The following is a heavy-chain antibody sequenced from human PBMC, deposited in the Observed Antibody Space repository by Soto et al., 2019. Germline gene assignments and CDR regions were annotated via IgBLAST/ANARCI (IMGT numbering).Heavy chain of an antibody. CDR1: GGSFSGYY. Sequence: SETLSLTCAVYGGSFSGYYWSWIRQPPGKGLEWIGEINHSGSTNYNPSLKSRVTISVDTSKNQFSLKLSSVTAADTAVYYCARGIIRDDILTGYSYDYWGQGTLVTVS. CDR3: ARGIIRDDILTGYSYDY. J-gene: IGHJ4*02. D-gene: IGHD3-9*01. V-gene: IGHV4-34*01. CDR2: INHSGST.